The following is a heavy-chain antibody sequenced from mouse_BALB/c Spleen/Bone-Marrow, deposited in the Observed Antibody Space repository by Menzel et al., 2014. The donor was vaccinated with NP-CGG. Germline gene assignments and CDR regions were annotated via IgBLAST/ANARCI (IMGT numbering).Heavy chain of an antibody. J-gene: IGHJ1*01. Sequence: VQLQQPGAELVRPGVLVKLSCKASGFNIKDYYMHWVKQRPEQGLEWIGWIDPENGNTIYDPKFQGKASITADTSSNTAYLQLSSLTSEDTAVYYCASEYYGSSPYWYFDVWGAGTTVTVSS. CDR2: IDPENGNT. D-gene: IGHD1-1*01. CDR1: GFNIKDYY. CDR3: ASEYYGSSPYWYFDV. V-gene: IGHV14-1*02.